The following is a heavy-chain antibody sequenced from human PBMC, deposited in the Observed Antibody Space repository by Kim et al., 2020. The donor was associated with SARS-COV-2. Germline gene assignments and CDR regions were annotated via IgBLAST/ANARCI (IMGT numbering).Heavy chain of an antibody. V-gene: IGHV3-7*03. D-gene: IGHD2-8*01. CDR1: GFTFSSYW. Sequence: GGSLRLSCAASGFTFSSYWMSWVRQAPGKGLEWVANIKQDGSEKYYVDSVKGRFTISRDNAKNSLYLQMNSLRAEDTAVYYCARDNGELGGPSYYYYGMDAWGQGTTVTVSS. CDR2: IKQDGSEK. CDR3: ARDNGELGGPSYYYYGMDA. J-gene: IGHJ6*02.